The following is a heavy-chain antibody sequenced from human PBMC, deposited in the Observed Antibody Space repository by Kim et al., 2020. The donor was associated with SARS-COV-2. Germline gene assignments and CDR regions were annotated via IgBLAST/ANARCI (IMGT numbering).Heavy chain of an antibody. CDR3: ARDYYDSSGIGGWFDP. D-gene: IGHD3-22*01. J-gene: IGHJ5*02. V-gene: IGHV4-39*07. Sequence: SLKSRVTISVDTSKNQFSLKLSSVTAADTAVYYCARDYYDSSGIGGWFDPWGQGTLVTVSS.